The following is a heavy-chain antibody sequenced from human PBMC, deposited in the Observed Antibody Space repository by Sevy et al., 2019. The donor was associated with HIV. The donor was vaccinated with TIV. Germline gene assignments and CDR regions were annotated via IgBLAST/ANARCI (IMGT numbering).Heavy chain of an antibody. CDR1: GFIFSNFA. V-gene: IGHV3-30*04. Sequence: GGSLRLSCAASGFIFSNFAMHWVRQAPGKGLEWVAVTSYDGSHKYYADSVKGRFTVSRDNSMNILSLEMNSLRRDDTAVYYCARGENNDEFFQYWGEGTLVTVSS. J-gene: IGHJ1*01. CDR2: TSYDGSHK. D-gene: IGHD1-26*01. CDR3: ARGENNDEFFQY.